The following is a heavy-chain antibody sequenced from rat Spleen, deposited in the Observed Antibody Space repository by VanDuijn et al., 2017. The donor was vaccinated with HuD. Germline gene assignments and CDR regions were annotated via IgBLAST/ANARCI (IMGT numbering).Heavy chain of an antibody. D-gene: IGHD5-1*01. V-gene: IGHV5-25*01. CDR2: ISTSGSRT. Sequence: EVQLVESGGGLVQPGRSLKLSCAASGFTFSNYYMAWVRQAPKKGLEWVATISTSGSRTYYPDSVKGRFTISRDNAKSSLYLQMNSLKSEDTATYYCARQTGGYWYFDFWGPGTMVTVSS. CDR3: ARQTGGYWYFDF. J-gene: IGHJ1*01. CDR1: GFTFSNYY.